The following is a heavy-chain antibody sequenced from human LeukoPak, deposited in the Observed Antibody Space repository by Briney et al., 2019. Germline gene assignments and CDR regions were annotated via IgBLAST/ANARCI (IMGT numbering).Heavy chain of an antibody. Sequence: GGSLRLSCAASGFTFSEYSMHWVRQAPGKGLEYVSAISTNGGSTYYANSVKGRFTISRDDPKNTLDLQMGSLRPEDMAVYYCARGFRYYGSGIDYWGQGALVTVSS. CDR3: ARGFRYYGSGIDY. J-gene: IGHJ4*02. CDR1: GFTFSEYS. CDR2: ISTNGGST. V-gene: IGHV3-64*01. D-gene: IGHD3-10*01.